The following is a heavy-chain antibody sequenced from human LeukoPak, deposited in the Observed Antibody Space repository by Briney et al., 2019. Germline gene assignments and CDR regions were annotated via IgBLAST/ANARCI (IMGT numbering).Heavy chain of an antibody. Sequence: ASVKVSCKASGYTFTSYGISWVRQAPGQWLEWMGWISAYNDNTNYAQKLQGRVTMTTDTSTSTAYMELRSLRSDDTAVYYCARDTYYDFWSGYYENQYYYYGMDVWGQGTTVTVSS. V-gene: IGHV1-18*01. CDR1: GYTFTSYG. J-gene: IGHJ6*02. CDR2: ISAYNDNT. CDR3: ARDTYYDFWSGYYENQYYYYGMDV. D-gene: IGHD3-3*01.